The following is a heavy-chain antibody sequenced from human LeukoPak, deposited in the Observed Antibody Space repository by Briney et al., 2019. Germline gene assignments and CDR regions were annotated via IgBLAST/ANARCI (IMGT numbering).Heavy chain of an antibody. CDR3: ARGDIVVVPAAMGSWFDP. CDR2: IYPGDSDT. CDR1: GYSFTSYW. J-gene: IGHJ5*02. D-gene: IGHD2-2*01. Sequence: GESLKISCKGSGYSFTSYWIGWVRQMPGKGLEWMGIIYPGDSDTRYSPSFQGQVTISADKSISTAYLQWSSLKASDTAMYYCARGDIVVVPAAMGSWFDPWDQGTLVTVSS. V-gene: IGHV5-51*01.